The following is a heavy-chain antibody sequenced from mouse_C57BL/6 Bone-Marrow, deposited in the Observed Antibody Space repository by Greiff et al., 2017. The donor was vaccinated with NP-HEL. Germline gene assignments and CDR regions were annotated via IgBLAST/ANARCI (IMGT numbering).Heavy chain of an antibody. CDR1: GYSFTSYS. D-gene: IGHD1-1*01. J-gene: IGHJ4*01. Sequence: VQLQQSGPELVKPGASVKISCKASGYSFTSYSIHWVKQRPGQGLEWIGWIYPGSGNTKYNEKFKGKATLTADTSSSTAYMQLSSLTSEDSAVYYCARDITTVVADAMDYWGQGTSVTVSS. CDR2: IYPGSGNT. CDR3: ARDITTVVADAMDY. V-gene: IGHV1-66*01.